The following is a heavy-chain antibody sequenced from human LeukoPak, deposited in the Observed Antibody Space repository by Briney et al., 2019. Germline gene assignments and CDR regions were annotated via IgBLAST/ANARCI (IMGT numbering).Heavy chain of an antibody. Sequence: SQTLSLTCTVSGGSISRGDYYWSWIRQPPGKGLEWIGYIYYSGSTYYNPSLKSRVTISVDTSKNQFSLKLSSVTAADTAVYYCARDGYDSSGYAYWGQGTLVTVSS. CDR2: IYYSGST. J-gene: IGHJ4*02. CDR1: GGSISRGDYY. D-gene: IGHD3-22*01. CDR3: ARDGYDSSGYAY. V-gene: IGHV4-30-4*01.